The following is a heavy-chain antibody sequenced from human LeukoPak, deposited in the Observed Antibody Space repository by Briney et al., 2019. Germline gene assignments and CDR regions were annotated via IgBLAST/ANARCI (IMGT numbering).Heavy chain of an antibody. D-gene: IGHD2-15*01. CDR3: AKDIGSRDLFDY. Sequence: HPGRSLRLSCAASGFTFDDYAMHWVRQAPGKGLEWVSGISWNSGSIGYADSVKGRFTISRDNAKNSLYLQMNSLRAEDTALYYCAKDIGSRDLFDYWGQGTLVTVSS. CDR2: ISWNSGSI. V-gene: IGHV3-9*01. CDR1: GFTFDDYA. J-gene: IGHJ4*02.